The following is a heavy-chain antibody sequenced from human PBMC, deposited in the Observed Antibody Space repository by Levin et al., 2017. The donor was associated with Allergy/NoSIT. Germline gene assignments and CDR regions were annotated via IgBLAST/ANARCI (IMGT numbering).Heavy chain of an antibody. V-gene: IGHV1-18*01. J-gene: IGHJ4*02. CDR3: ARDLGGYYDSSGPYYFDY. D-gene: IGHD3-22*01. CDR1: GYTFTSYG. Sequence: GASVKVSCKASGYTFTSYGISWVRQAPGQGLEWMGWISAYNGNTNYAQKLQGRVTMTTDTSTSTAYMELRSLRSDDTAVYYCARDLGGYYDSSGPYYFDYWGQGTLVTVSS. CDR2: ISAYNGNT.